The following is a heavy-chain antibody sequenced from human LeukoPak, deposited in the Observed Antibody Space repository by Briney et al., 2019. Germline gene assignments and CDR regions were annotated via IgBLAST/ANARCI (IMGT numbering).Heavy chain of an antibody. J-gene: IGHJ4*02. D-gene: IGHD3-22*01. CDR3: ARDTPRTPYYYDSSGLGN. V-gene: IGHV3-7*01. Sequence: PGGSLRLSCAASGITLSRYWMSWVRQAPGKGLEWVANIKQDGSEKYYVDSVKGRFTISRDNAKNSLYLQMNSLRAEDTAVYYCARDTPRTPYYYDSSGLGNWGQGTLVTVSS. CDR2: IKQDGSEK. CDR1: GITLSRYW.